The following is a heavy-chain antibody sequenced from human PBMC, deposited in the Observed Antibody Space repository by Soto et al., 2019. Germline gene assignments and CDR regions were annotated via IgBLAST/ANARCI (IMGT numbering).Heavy chain of an antibody. J-gene: IGHJ5*02. V-gene: IGHV1-69*12. D-gene: IGHD6-6*01. CDR2: IIPIFGTA. CDR1: GGTFSSYA. CDR3: ARLKKGMIAARHPNWFDP. Sequence: QVQLVQSGAEVKKPGSSVKVSCKASGGTFSSYAISWVRQAPGEGLEWMGGIIPIFGTANYAQKFQGRVTITADESTSTDYMELSSLRSEDTAVYYCARLKKGMIAARHPNWFDPWGQGTLVTVSS.